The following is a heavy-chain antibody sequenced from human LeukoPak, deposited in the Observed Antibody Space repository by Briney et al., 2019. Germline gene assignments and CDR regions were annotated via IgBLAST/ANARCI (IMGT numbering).Heavy chain of an antibody. CDR3: AGVDGTFSHNFYMDV. V-gene: IGHV3-48*04. CDR1: GMTFSDYS. D-gene: IGHD5-24*01. J-gene: IGHJ6*03. Sequence: GGSLRLSCEGFGMTFSDYSMNWVRQAPGKGLEWISFISSGGSTIYYAGSVKGRFTISRDNARNTLSLEMNSPRGDDTALYYCAGVDGTFSHNFYMDVWGKGSTVTVSS. CDR2: ISSGGSTI.